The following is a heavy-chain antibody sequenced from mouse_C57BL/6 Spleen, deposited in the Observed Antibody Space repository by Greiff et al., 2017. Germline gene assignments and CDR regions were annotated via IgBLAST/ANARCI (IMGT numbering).Heavy chain of an antibody. D-gene: IGHD2-3*01. CDR3: ARGDGYYVDY. V-gene: IGHV14-2*01. J-gene: IGHJ2*01. CDR1: GFYIKDYY. Sequence: EVQLQQSGAELVKPGASVKLSCTASGFYIKDYYMHWVKQPTEQGLEWIGRIDPEDGETKYAPKCQGKATITADTSSNTAYLQLSSLTSEDTAVYYCARGDGYYVDYWGQGTTLTVSS. CDR2: IDPEDGET.